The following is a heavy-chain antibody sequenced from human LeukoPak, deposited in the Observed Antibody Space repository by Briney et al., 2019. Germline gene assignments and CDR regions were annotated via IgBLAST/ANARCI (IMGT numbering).Heavy chain of an antibody. V-gene: IGHV3-30*18. CDR1: GFTFSSYG. Sequence: PGGSLRLSCAASGFTFSSYGMHWVRQAPGKGLEWVAVISYDGSNKYYADSVKGRFTISRDNSKNTLYLQMNSLRAEDTAVYYCAKLAEPKNGGYSYGPEVNWFDPWGQGTLVTVSS. CDR2: ISYDGSNK. J-gene: IGHJ5*02. CDR3: AKLAEPKNGGYSYGPEVNWFDP. D-gene: IGHD5-18*01.